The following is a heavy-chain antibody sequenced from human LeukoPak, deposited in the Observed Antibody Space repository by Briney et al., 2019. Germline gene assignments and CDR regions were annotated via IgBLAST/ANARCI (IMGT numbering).Heavy chain of an antibody. Sequence: ASVKVSCKVSGYTLTELSMHWVRQAPAKGMEWMGGFDPEDGETIYAQKFQGRVTMTEDTSTDTAYMELSSLRSEDTAVYYCATAGGYVLAFDIWGQGTMVTVSS. CDR1: GYTLTELS. CDR2: FDPEDGET. J-gene: IGHJ3*02. D-gene: IGHD1-26*01. V-gene: IGHV1-24*01. CDR3: ATAGGYVLAFDI.